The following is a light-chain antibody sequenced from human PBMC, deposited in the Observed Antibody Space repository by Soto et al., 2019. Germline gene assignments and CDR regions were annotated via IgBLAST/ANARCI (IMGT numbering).Light chain of an antibody. CDR3: QQYGSSGT. Sequence: ELVLTQSPGTLSLSPGESATVSCRASQSVSSSYLAWYQQKPGQAPRLLIYGASSRATGIPDRFSGSGSGTDFTLTISRLEPEDFAVYYCQQYGSSGTFGQGTKVDIK. CDR2: GAS. CDR1: QSVSSSY. J-gene: IGKJ1*01. V-gene: IGKV3-20*01.